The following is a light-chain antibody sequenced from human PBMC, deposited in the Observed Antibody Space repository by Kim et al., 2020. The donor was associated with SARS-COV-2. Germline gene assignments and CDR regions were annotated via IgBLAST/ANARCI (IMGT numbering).Light chain of an antibody. V-gene: IGKV3-11*01. J-gene: IGKJ4*01. CDR1: QNINNW. CDR3: QHRINWPLT. Sequence: EIVLTQSPATLSLSPGETATLSCKASQNINNWLAWYQQKPGQVPRLLIYDGYNRVTGVPARFSGSGSGTDFTLTISSLEPEDFAVYYCQHRINWPLTFGGGTKVDIK. CDR2: DGY.